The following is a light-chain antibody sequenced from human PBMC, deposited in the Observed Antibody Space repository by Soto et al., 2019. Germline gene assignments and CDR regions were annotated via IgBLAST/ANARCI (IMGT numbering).Light chain of an antibody. Sequence: QSVLTQPPSASGTPGQRVTISCSGTSCNIADNKVYWYQQLPGTAPKLLIYRNDQRPSGVPDRFSGSKSGTTASLAISGLQSEDEADYYCAAWDYSLSVVFGGGTKLTVL. CDR2: RND. V-gene: IGLV1-47*01. J-gene: IGLJ2*01. CDR1: SCNIADNK. CDR3: AAWDYSLSVV.